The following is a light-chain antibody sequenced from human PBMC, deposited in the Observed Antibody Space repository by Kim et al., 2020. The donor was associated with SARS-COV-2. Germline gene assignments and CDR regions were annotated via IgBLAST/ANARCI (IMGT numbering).Light chain of an antibody. V-gene: IGLV2-11*03. CDR1: SSDVGGYNY. Sequence: QSVTISCTVTSSDVGGYNYVSWYQQHPGKAPQLMIYDVSKRPSGVPDRFSGSKSGNTASLTISGLQADDEADYYCCSYAGSYTVVFGGGTQLTVL. CDR2: DVS. CDR3: CSYAGSYTVV. J-gene: IGLJ2*01.